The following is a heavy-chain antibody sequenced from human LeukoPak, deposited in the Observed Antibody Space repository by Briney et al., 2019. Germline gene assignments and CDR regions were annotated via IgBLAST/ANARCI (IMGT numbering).Heavy chain of an antibody. CDR3: ARHVMDSRSSCFDY. J-gene: IGHJ4*02. V-gene: IGHV4-39*01. Sequence: SETLSLTCSVSGDSISSSSYYWGWIRQPPGKGLEWIGTIYYSGTTYYNPSLKSRVTISVDTSKNQFSLKLSSVTAADTAVYYCARHVMDSRSSCFDYWGQGTLVTVSS. CDR1: GDSISSSSYY. CDR2: IYYSGTT. D-gene: IGHD6-6*01.